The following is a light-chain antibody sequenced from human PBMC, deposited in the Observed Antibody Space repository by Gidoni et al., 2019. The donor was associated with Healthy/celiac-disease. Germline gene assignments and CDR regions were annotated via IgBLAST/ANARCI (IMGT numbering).Light chain of an antibody. CDR2: DVS. CDR3: CSYAGSFWV. J-gene: IGLJ3*02. Sequence: QSALTPPRSVSGSPGQSVTISCTGTSSDVGGYNYVSWYQQHPGKAPKLMIYDVSKRPSGVPDRFSGAKSGNTASLTISGLQAEDEADYYCCSYAGSFWVFGGGTKLTV. V-gene: IGLV2-11*01. CDR1: SSDVGGYNY.